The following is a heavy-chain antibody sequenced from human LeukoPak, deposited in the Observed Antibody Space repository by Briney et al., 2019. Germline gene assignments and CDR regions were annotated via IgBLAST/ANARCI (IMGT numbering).Heavy chain of an antibody. Sequence: GGSLRLSCAASGFTLSSYGIHWVRQAPGKGLEWVAFIRYDGSNKYYADSVKGRFTISRDISKNTLYLQMNTLRTEDTAVYYCAKDSVWFGDLLGGMDVWGQGTTVTVSS. J-gene: IGHJ6*02. V-gene: IGHV3-30*02. CDR3: AKDSVWFGDLLGGMDV. D-gene: IGHD3-10*01. CDR1: GFTLSSYG. CDR2: IRYDGSNK.